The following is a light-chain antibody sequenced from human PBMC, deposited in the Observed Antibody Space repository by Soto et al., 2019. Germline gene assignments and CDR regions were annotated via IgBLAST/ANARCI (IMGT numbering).Light chain of an antibody. CDR1: QSVSSN. CDR3: QQYNKWPAYT. CDR2: GAS. J-gene: IGKJ2*01. V-gene: IGKV3-15*01. Sequence: EIVMTQSPANLSVSPGERATLSCRASQSVSSNLAWYQQKPGQGPRLLIYGASTRATSIPARFRGSGSGTDFTLTITSLQSEDFAVYYCQQYNKWPAYTFGQGTKLEIK.